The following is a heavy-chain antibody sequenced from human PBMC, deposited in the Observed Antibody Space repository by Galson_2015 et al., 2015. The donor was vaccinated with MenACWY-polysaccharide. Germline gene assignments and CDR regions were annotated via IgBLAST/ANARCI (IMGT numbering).Heavy chain of an antibody. J-gene: IGHJ4*02. CDR1: GFTFRSYA. V-gene: IGHV3-23*01. CDR2: TSGNGAET. D-gene: IGHD6-13*01. Sequence: SLRLSGAASGFTFRSYAMSWVRQAPGKGLEWVSTTSGNGAETFYTDSVKGRFTISRDNSKNTLYLQMNRLRPEDTAIYYCAKEQWGSNEYWGQGTLVTVSS. CDR3: AKEQWGSNEY.